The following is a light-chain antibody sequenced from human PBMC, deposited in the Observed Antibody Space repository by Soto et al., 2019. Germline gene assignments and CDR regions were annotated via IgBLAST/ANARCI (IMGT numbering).Light chain of an antibody. V-gene: IGLV2-23*02. Sequence: QSVLTQPASVSGSPGQSITISCTGTNSDVGSYNLASWYQQHPGKAPKLVIYEVSQRPSGVSNRFSGSKSGNTASLTISGLQADDEADYYCCSYAGSSAYVFGTGTQLTVL. CDR1: NSDVGSYNL. CDR2: EVS. J-gene: IGLJ1*01. CDR3: CSYAGSSAYV.